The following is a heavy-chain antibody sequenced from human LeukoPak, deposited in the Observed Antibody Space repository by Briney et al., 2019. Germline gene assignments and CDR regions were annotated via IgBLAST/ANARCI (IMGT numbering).Heavy chain of an antibody. CDR2: ISGSGGST. CDR1: GFTFSSYA. Sequence: GGSLRLSCAASGFTFSSYAMSWVRQTPGEGLEWVSAISGSGGSTYYAASMKGRFTISRDNSKNTLYLQMNSLRAEDTAVYYCAKSPPNYYDSSGPLDAFDIWGQGTMVTVSS. V-gene: IGHV3-23*01. CDR3: AKSPPNYYDSSGPLDAFDI. J-gene: IGHJ3*02. D-gene: IGHD3-22*01.